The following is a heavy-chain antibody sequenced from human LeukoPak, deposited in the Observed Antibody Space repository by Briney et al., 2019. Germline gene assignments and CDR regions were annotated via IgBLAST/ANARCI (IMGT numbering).Heavy chain of an antibody. CDR2: IIPIFGTA. CDR1: GGTFSSYA. J-gene: IGHJ4*02. V-gene: IGHV1-69*01. D-gene: IGHD3-10*01. CDR3: ARGYYYGSGSSPNSFDY. Sequence: GALVKVSCKASGGTFSSYAISWVRQAHGQGLEWMGGIIPIFGTANYAQKFQGRVTITADESTSTAYMELSSLRSEDTAVYYCARGYYYGSGSSPNSFDYWGQGTLVTVSS.